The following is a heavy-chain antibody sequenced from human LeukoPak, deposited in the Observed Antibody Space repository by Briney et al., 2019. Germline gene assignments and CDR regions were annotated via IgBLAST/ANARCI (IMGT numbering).Heavy chain of an antibody. CDR3: AKDSSSWPDYYYYYGMDV. D-gene: IGHD6-13*01. CDR2: ISWNSGSI. V-gene: IGHV3-9*01. CDR1: GFTFDDYA. Sequence: PGRSLRLSCAASGFTFDDYAMHWVRQAPGKGLEWVSGISWNSGSIGYADSVKGRFTISRDNAKNSLYLQMNSLRAEDTALYYCAKDSSSWPDYYYYYGMDVWGQGTTVTVSS. J-gene: IGHJ6*02.